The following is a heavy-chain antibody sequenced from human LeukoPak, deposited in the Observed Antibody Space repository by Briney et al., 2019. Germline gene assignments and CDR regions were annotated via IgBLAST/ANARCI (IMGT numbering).Heavy chain of an antibody. CDR2: IRYYGSNK. J-gene: IGHJ4*02. D-gene: IGHD3-22*01. CDR3: AKDRTVVVIRSDYFDY. CDR1: GFTFSSYW. V-gene: IGHV3-30*02. Sequence: GGALRLSCAVSGFTFSSYWMHWVRQAPGKGLVWVAFIRYYGSNKYYADSVKGRFTISRDNSKNTLYLQMNSLRAEDTAVYYCAKDRTVVVIRSDYFDYWGQGTLVTVSS.